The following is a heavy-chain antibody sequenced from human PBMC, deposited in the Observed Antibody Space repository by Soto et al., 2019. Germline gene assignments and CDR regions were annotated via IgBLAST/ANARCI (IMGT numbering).Heavy chain of an antibody. D-gene: IGHD2-15*01. V-gene: IGHV1-69*01. J-gene: IGHJ4*02. Sequence: QVQLVQSGAEVKKPGSSVKVSCKASGGTFSSYAISWVLQAPGQGPEWMGGLITIFGTANYAQKFQCRVTITADQSTSAAYMDLRGLRSEDTAVYYCARLQVRKDIVRGWRFDYWGQGTLVTVSS. CDR2: LITIFGTA. CDR1: GGTFSSYA. CDR3: ARLQVRKDIVRGWRFDY.